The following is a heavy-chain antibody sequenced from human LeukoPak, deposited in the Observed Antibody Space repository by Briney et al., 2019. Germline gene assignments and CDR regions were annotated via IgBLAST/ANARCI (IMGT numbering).Heavy chain of an antibody. D-gene: IGHD3-22*01. CDR2: IYYSGST. CDR3: ARDTSGYRRGSFDY. V-gene: IGHV4-59*01. CDR1: GGSFSSYY. Sequence: SETLSLTCAASGGSFSSYYWSWIRQPPGKGLQWIGYIYYSGSTSYNPSLKRRGTISVETSNNQFSLQLSTVTAADTAVYYCARDTSGYRRGSFDYWGKGTLVTVSS. J-gene: IGHJ4*02.